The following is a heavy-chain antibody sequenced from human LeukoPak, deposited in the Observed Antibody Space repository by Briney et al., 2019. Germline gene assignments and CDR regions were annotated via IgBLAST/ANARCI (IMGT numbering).Heavy chain of an antibody. D-gene: IGHD1-26*01. J-gene: IGHJ6*03. Sequence: SETLSLTCTVSGGSISSGSYYWSWIRQPAGKGLEWIGRIYTSGSTNYNPSLKSRVTISVDTSKNQFSLKLSSVTAADTAVYFCAREGFSAGYYYMDVWGKGTTVTVSS. CDR3: AREGFSAGYYYMDV. CDR2: IYTSGST. V-gene: IGHV4-61*02. CDR1: GGSISSGSYY.